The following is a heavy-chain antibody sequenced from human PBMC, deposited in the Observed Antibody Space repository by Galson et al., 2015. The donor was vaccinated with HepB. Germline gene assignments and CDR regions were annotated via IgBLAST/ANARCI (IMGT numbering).Heavy chain of an antibody. J-gene: IGHJ5*02. D-gene: IGHD6-13*01. CDR2: IYYSGST. CDR1: GGSISSSSYY. Sequence: LSLTCTVSGGSISSSSYYWGWIRQPPGTGLEWIGSIYYSGSTYYNPSLKSRVTISVDTSKNQFSLKLSSVTAADTAVYYCVSSPSSWLIVGWFDPWGQGTLVTVSS. V-gene: IGHV4-39*01. CDR3: VSSPSSWLIVGWFDP.